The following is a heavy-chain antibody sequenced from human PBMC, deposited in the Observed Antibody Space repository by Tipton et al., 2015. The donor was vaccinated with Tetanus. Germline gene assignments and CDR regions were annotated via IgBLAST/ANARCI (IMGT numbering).Heavy chain of an antibody. CDR3: ATSSSIMRGSDAFDL. J-gene: IGHJ3*01. D-gene: IGHD2/OR15-2a*01. Sequence: TLSLTCTVSGDSVSSSRYYWGWVRQPPGKGLEWIGSVYFSGSTYHSPSLKSRVTMSVDTSKNQFSLRLDSVTATDTAIYYCATSSSIMRGSDAFDLWGQGTMVFVSS. CDR1: GDSVSSSRYY. V-gene: IGHV4-39*01. CDR2: VYFSGST.